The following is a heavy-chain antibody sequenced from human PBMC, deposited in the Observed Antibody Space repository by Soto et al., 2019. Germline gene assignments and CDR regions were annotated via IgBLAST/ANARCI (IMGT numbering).Heavy chain of an antibody. J-gene: IGHJ4*02. Sequence: QVQLVQSGAEVKKPGASVKVSCKASGYTFTSYAMHWVRQAPGQRLEWMGWINAGNGNTKYPQKFQGRVTITRDTSASTAYMELSSLRSEDTAVYYCAASSGYYSYDYWGQGTLVTVSS. CDR3: AASSGYYSYDY. CDR2: INAGNGNT. V-gene: IGHV1-3*01. D-gene: IGHD3-22*01. CDR1: GYTFTSYA.